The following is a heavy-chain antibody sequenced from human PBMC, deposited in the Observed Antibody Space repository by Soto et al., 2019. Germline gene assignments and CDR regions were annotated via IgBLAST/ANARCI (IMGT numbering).Heavy chain of an antibody. CDR1: GFTFSNCA. V-gene: IGHV3-64*02. J-gene: IGHJ4*02. CDR2: ISDNGGTT. D-gene: IGHD4-17*01. CDR3: ARGPSTVATWLDY. Sequence: EVQLVESGEGLVQPGGSLRLSCAASGFTFSNCAMHWVRQAPGKGLEYVSAISDNGGTTYYADSVKGRFTISRDNSKNTLYIQMGSLRAEDLAVYYCARGPSTVATWLDYWGQGTLVTVSS.